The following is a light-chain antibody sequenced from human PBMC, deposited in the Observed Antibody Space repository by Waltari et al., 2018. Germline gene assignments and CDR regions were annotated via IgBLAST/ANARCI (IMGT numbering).Light chain of an antibody. Sequence: QSVFTQPPSVSAAPGPRVTISCSGGRPNIGNNYVSGYRQFPGTAPKLLIYEDSERPSGIPGRFSGSKSGTSATLDITGLQAGDEADYYCGTWDSSLSGAVFGGGTHLTVL. CDR1: RPNIGNNY. CDR2: EDS. CDR3: GTWDSSLSGAV. J-gene: IGLJ7*01. V-gene: IGLV1-51*02.